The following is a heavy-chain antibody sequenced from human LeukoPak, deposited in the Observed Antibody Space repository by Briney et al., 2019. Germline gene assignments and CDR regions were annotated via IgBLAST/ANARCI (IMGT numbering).Heavy chain of an antibody. CDR3: ASLYCGGWYWDFGAADADYMDV. J-gene: IGHJ6*03. CDR1: GFTFSSYW. D-gene: IGHD6-19*01. V-gene: IGHV3-74*01. Sequence: PGGSLRLSCAASGFTFSSYWMHWVRQAPGKGLVWVSRINSAGSSTSYADSVKGRFTISRDNAKNTLYLQMNSLRAEDTAVYYCASLYCGGWYWDFGAADADYMDVWGKGTTVTVSS. CDR2: INSAGSST.